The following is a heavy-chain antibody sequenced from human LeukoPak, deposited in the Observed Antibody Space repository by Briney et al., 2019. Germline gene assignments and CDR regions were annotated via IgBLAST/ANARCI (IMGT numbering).Heavy chain of an antibody. CDR3: ARDVSPPYYYDSSGYYGAFDI. D-gene: IGHD3-22*01. Sequence: ASVKVSCKASGYTFTGYYMHWVRQAPGQGLEWMGWINPNSGGTNYAQKFQGRVTMTRDTSISTAYMELSSLRSEDTAVHYCARDVSPPYYYDSSGYYGAFDIWGQGTMVTVSS. V-gene: IGHV1-2*02. CDR2: INPNSGGT. CDR1: GYTFTGYY. J-gene: IGHJ3*02.